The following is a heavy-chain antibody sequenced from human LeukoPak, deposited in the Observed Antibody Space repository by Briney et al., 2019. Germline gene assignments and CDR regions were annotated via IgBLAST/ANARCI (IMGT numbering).Heavy chain of an antibody. CDR3: ARDLDHYATDY. Sequence: PGGSLRLSCAASGFSLSRYWMSWVRQAPGKGLEWVANIGKDGSGNHYVDSVKGRFTISRDNAKNSLYLQMNSLRADDTAVYYCARDLDHYATDYWGQGTLVTVSS. CDR2: IGKDGSGN. D-gene: IGHD2-2*01. J-gene: IGHJ4*02. CDR1: GFSLSRYW. V-gene: IGHV3-7*01.